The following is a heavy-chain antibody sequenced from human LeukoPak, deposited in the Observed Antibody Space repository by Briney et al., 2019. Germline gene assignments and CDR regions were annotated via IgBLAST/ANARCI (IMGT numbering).Heavy chain of an antibody. J-gene: IGHJ4*02. CDR1: GGSISSYY. D-gene: IGHD6-19*01. Sequence: SETLSLTCTVSGGSISSYYWSWIRQPAGKGLEWIGRIYTRGSTNYNPSLKSRVTMSVDTSKSQFPLKLSSVTAADTAVYYCAGVYSSGWTFDYWGQGTLVTVSS. V-gene: IGHV4-4*07. CDR3: AGVYSSGWTFDY. CDR2: IYTRGST.